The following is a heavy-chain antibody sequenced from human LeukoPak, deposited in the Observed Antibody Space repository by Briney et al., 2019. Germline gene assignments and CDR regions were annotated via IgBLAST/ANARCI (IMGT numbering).Heavy chain of an antibody. CDR1: GGSFSGYY. J-gene: IGHJ3*02. V-gene: IGHV4-34*01. D-gene: IGHD3-16*02. CDR3: ARDKRVITFGGVIARGRAFDI. CDR2: INHSGST. Sequence: PSETLSLTCAVYGGSFSGYYWSWIRQPPGKGLEWIGEINHSGSTNYNPSLKSRVTISVDTSRNQFSLKLSSVTAADTAVYYCARDKRVITFGGVIARGRAFDIWGQGTMVTVSS.